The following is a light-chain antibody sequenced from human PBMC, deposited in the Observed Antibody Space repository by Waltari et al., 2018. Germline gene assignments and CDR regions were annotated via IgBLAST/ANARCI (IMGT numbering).Light chain of an antibody. CDR2: RSD. CDR1: ASNIGNNL. V-gene: IGLV1-44*01. CDR3: AAWDDSLNGRWV. J-gene: IGLJ3*02. Sequence: QSVLTQPPSVSGTPGQRVTISCSGSASNIGNNLVNWYQQFPGKAPKPLNYRSDQRPSGAPDRFSGSKSGTSASLAISGLQSEDEADYYCAAWDDSLNGRWVFGGGTKVTVL.